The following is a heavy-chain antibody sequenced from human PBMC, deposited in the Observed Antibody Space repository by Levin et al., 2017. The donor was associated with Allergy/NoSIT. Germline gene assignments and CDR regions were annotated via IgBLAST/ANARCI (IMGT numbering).Heavy chain of an antibody. CDR1: GGSISSYY. D-gene: IGHD3-10*01. Sequence: RASETLSLTCTVSGGSISSYYWSWIRQPPGKGLEWIGYIYYSGSTNYNPSLKSRVTISVDTSKNQFSLKLSSVTAADTAVYYCASVGGSGSYYNVGYNWFDPWGQGTLVTVSS. CDR3: ASVGGSGSYYNVGYNWFDP. J-gene: IGHJ5*02. CDR2: IYYSGST. V-gene: IGHV4-59*01.